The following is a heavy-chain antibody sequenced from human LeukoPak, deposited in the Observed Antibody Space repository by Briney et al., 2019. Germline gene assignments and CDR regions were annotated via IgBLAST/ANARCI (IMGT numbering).Heavy chain of an antibody. CDR2: IIPIFGTA. Sequence: GASVKVSCKASGGTFSSYAISWVRQAPGQGLEWMGGIIPIFGTANYAQKFQGRVTITADKSTSTAYMELRSLRSDDTAVYYCARDRGRGYDSSSRRLDYWGQGTLVTVSS. V-gene: IGHV1-69*06. J-gene: IGHJ4*02. D-gene: IGHD3-22*01. CDR1: GGTFSSYA. CDR3: ARDRGRGYDSSSRRLDY.